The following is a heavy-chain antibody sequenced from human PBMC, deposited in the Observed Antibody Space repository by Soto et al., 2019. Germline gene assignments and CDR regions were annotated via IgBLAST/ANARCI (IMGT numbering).Heavy chain of an antibody. CDR2: IYHSGST. J-gene: IGHJ6*02. D-gene: IGHD3-16*01. V-gene: IGHV4-30-2*01. CDR1: GGSISSGGYS. CDR3: ARGLRDGIEKEGYYYYGMDV. Sequence: SSETLSLTCAVSGGSISSGGYSWSWIRQPPGKGLEWIGYIYHSGSTYYNPSLKSRVTISVDRSKNQFSLKLSSVTAADTAVYYCARGLRDGIEKEGYYYYGMDVWGQGTTVTVSS.